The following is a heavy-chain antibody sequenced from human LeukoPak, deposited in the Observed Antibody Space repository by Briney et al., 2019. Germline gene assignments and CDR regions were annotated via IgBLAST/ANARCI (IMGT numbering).Heavy chain of an antibody. J-gene: IGHJ4*02. Sequence: ASVKVSCKASGYTFTSYDINWVRQATGQGLEWMGWMDPSSGNTGYAQKFQGRVTMTRNTSISTAYMELSSLRSEDTAVYYCARGIRYSYAHWGQGTLVTVSS. CDR1: GYTFTSYD. D-gene: IGHD5-18*01. CDR3: ARGIRYSYAH. CDR2: MDPSSGNT. V-gene: IGHV1-8*01.